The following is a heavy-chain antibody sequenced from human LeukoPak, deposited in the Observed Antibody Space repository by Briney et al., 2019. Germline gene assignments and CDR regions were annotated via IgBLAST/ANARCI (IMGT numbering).Heavy chain of an antibody. CDR1: GGSFTGYY. V-gene: IGHV4-34*01. D-gene: IGHD3-3*02. CDR2: IHYSGAT. J-gene: IGHJ2*01. Sequence: SETLSLTCAVSGGSFTGYYWTWVRQPPGKGLEWIGEIHYSGATSYKPSLRSRATISGDTSVNRFSLRLTSVTAADSALYFCARGILGYYYFDLWGRGTLVTVSS. CDR3: ARGILGYYYFDL.